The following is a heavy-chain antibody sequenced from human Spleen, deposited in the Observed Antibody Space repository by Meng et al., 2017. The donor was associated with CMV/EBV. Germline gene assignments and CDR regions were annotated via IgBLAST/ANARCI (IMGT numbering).Heavy chain of an antibody. CDR3: AKSPVVVLPYYYGMDV. J-gene: IGHJ6*02. Sequence: GESLKISCAASGFTFDDYAMHWVRQAPGKGLEWVSAISGDGDETHYADFVKGHFIISRDNSKNTVYLQMNGLRAEDTAVYYCAKSPVVVLPYYYGMDVWGQGTTVTVSS. V-gene: IGHV3-23*01. CDR1: GFTFDDYA. D-gene: IGHD2-21*01. CDR2: ISGDGDET.